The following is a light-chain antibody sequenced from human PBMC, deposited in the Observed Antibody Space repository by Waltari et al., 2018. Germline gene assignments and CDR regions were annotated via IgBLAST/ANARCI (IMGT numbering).Light chain of an antibody. Sequence: DIQMTQSPSTLSASGGDRVTITCRTSQGISSWLAWYQQTPGKAPKLLIYQASTLESGVPSRFSGSGSGTEFTLTISSLQPDDSATYYCQQYDHYPWTFGQGTKVELK. J-gene: IGKJ1*01. CDR2: QAS. CDR3: QQYDHYPWT. V-gene: IGKV1-5*03. CDR1: QGISSW.